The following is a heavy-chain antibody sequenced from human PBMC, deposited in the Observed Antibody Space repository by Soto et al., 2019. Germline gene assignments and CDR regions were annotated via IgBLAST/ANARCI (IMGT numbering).Heavy chain of an antibody. V-gene: IGHV4-34*01. CDR1: GGSFSDNY. CDR2: INHSGST. J-gene: IGHJ4*02. D-gene: IGHD1-1*01. CDR3: ARGRVQSFDY. Sequence: SETLSLTCAVYGGSFSDNYWSWIRQPPGKGLEWIGEINHSGSTNYNPSLKSRVTISVDTSKNQFSLKLSSVTAADTAVYYCARGRVQSFDYWRQGTLVTVSS.